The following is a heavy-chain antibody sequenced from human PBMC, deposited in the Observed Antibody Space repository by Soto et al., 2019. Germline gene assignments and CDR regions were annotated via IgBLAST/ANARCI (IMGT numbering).Heavy chain of an antibody. Sequence: EVQLVESGGGLVQPGGSLRLSCAASGFTFSSYWMSWVRQAPGKGLEWVANIKQDGSEKYYVDSVKGRFTISRDNAKNSLYLQMNSLRAEDTAVYYCARDWSSIAVPAAPGFDYWGQGTLVTVSS. CDR3: ARDWSSIAVPAAPGFDY. D-gene: IGHD6-19*01. CDR1: GFTFSSYW. CDR2: IKQDGSEK. V-gene: IGHV3-7*03. J-gene: IGHJ4*02.